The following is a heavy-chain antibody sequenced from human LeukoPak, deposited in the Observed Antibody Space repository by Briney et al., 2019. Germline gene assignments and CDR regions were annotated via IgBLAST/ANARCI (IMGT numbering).Heavy chain of an antibody. J-gene: IGHJ3*02. CDR3: AKQSYDSSGYYYPAFDI. CDR1: GFTLSSYS. D-gene: IGHD3-22*01. CDR2: ISSRSSNI. Sequence: GGSLRLSCAASGFTLSSYSMNWVRQAPGKGLEWVSSISSRSSNIYYADPVKGRFTISRDNAKNSLYLQMNSLRAEDTALYYCAKQSYDSSGYYYPAFDIWGQGTMVTVSS. V-gene: IGHV3-21*04.